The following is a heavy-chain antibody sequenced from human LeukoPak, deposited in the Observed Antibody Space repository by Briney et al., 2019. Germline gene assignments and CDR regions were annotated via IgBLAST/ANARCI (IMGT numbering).Heavy chain of an antibody. D-gene: IGHD2-2*01. CDR2: ISSSGSTI. V-gene: IGHV3-11*01. J-gene: IGHJ4*02. CDR1: GFTFSDYY. Sequence: GGSLRLSCAASGFTFSDYYMSWIRQAPGKGLEWVSYISSSGSTIYYADSVKGRFTISRDNAKNSLYLQMNSLRAEDTAVYYCARDGVYCSSTSCYSDYWGQGTLVTVSS. CDR3: ARDGVYCSSTSCYSDY.